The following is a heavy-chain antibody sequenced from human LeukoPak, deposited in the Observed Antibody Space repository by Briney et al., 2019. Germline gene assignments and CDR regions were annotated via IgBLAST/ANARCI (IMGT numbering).Heavy chain of an antibody. J-gene: IGHJ4*02. CDR3: ARELNGYGYYFFDY. CDR1: GFTFSSYS. CDR2: ISSSSSYI. V-gene: IGHV3-21*01. Sequence: GGSLRLSCAASGFTFSSYSMNWVRQAPGKGLEWVSSISSSSSYIYYADSVKGRFTISRDNAKNSLYLQMNGLGAEDTAVYYCARELNGYGYYFFDYWGPGTLVTVSS. D-gene: IGHD3-16*01.